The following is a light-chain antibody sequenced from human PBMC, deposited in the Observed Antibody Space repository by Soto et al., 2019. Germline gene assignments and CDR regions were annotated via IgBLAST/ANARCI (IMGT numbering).Light chain of an antibody. Sequence: DIQMTQSPSTLSASVGDRVTITCRASQSMGTWLAWYQHRPGKAPSLLIYDASTLRSGVPSRFSGSGSGTEFTLTISSLQPDDFATYYCQQYNRYSTFGQGTKVDIK. J-gene: IGKJ1*01. CDR1: QSMGTW. CDR2: DAS. CDR3: QQYNRYST. V-gene: IGKV1-5*01.